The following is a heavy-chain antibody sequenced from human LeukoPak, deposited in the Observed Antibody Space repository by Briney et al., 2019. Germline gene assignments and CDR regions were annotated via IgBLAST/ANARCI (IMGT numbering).Heavy chain of an antibody. Sequence: PGGSLRLSCAASGFTFSSYAMSWVRQAPGKGLVWVSTITDSSGNTFYADSVKGRFTISRDNSKNTLYLQMNSLRAEDTAVYCCAKRGAGYYFDYWGQGTLVTVSS. CDR3: AKRGAGYYFDY. V-gene: IGHV3-23*01. CDR1: GFTFSSYA. D-gene: IGHD6-19*01. CDR2: ITDSSGNT. J-gene: IGHJ4*02.